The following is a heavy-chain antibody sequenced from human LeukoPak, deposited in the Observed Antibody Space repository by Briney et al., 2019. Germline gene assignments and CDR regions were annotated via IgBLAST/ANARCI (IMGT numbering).Heavy chain of an antibody. J-gene: IGHJ4*02. D-gene: IGHD6-13*01. V-gene: IGHV3-30*04. Sequence: GGSLRLSCAASTLSTFAMHWVRQAPGKGLEWVAVLSYDGSIKYYADSVKGRFTISRDSSKNTLYLQMNSLRPEDTAVYYCAAVLGTAAAAPFESWGQGTLVTVSS. CDR2: LSYDGSIK. CDR1: TLSTFA. CDR3: AAVLGTAAAAPFES.